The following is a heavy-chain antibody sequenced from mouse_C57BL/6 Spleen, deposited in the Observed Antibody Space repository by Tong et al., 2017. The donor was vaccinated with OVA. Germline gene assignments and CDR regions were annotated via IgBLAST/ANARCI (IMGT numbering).Heavy chain of an antibody. V-gene: IGHV1-81*01. CDR3: ARLDWAAFAY. J-gene: IGHJ3*01. Sequence: VQLQESGAELARPGASVKLSCKASGYTFTSYGISWVKQRTGQGLEWIGEIYPRSGNTYYNEKFKGKATLTADKSSSTAYMELRSLTSEDTAVYYCARLDWAAFAYWGQGTLVTVSA. CDR2: IYPRSGNT. CDR1: GYTFTSYG. D-gene: IGHD4-1*01.